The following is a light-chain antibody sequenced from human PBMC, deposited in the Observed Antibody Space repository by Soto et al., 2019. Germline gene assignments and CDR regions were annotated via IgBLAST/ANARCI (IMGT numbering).Light chain of an antibody. CDR1: SSDVGGYNY. CDR2: EVS. CDR3: SSYTSSSTLV. Sequence: QSVLTLPASVSGSPGQSITISCTGTSSDVGGYNYVSWYQQHPGKAPKLMIYEVSNRPSGVSNRFSGSKSGNTASLTISGLQAKDEADYYCSSYTSSSTLVFGTGTKVTVL. V-gene: IGLV2-14*01. J-gene: IGLJ1*01.